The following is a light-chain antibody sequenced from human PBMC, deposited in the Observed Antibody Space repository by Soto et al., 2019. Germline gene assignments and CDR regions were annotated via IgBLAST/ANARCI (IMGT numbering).Light chain of an antibody. CDR3: CSYAGSYTEV. Sequence: QSALTQPRSVSGSPGQSVTISCTGTSSDVGGYNYVSWYQHHPGKAPRLMIHDVSKRPSGVPDRFSGSKSGNTASLTISGLQAEDEADYYCCSYAGSYTEVFGGGTKLT. CDR1: SSDVGGYNY. J-gene: IGLJ2*01. CDR2: DVS. V-gene: IGLV2-11*01.